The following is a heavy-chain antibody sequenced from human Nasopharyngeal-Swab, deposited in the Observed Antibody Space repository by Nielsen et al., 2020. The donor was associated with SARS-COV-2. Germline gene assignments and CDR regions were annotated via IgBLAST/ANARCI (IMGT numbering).Heavy chain of an antibody. J-gene: IGHJ4*02. CDR2: ISSSSSTI. Sequence: VRQMPGKGLEWVSYISSSSSTIYYTDSVKGRFTISRDNAKNSLNLQMNSLRAEDTAVYYCARDLNPSYSRAFDYWGRGTLVTASS. V-gene: IGHV3-48*04. CDR3: ARDLNPSYSRAFDY. D-gene: IGHD6-13*01.